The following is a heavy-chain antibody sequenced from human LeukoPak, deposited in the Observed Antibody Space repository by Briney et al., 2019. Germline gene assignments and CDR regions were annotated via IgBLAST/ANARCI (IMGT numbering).Heavy chain of an antibody. D-gene: IGHD3-22*01. CDR2: ISGSGGSR. CDR1: GLTFSSYA. CDR3: AKYDSSGYDAFDI. V-gene: IGHV3-23*01. J-gene: IGHJ3*02. Sequence: GGSLRLSCAASGLTFSSYAMSWVRQAPGKGREWVSAISGSGGSRYYADSVKGRFPISRDNSKNTLYLQMNSLRAEDTAVYYCAKYDSSGYDAFDIWGQGTMVTVSS.